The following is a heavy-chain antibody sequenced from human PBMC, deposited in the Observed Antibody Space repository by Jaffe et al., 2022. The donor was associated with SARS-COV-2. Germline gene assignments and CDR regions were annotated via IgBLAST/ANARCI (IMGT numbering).Heavy chain of an antibody. D-gene: IGHD4-4*01. CDR1: GFTFSSYS. CDR2: ISSSSSYI. J-gene: IGHJ6*02. CDR3: ARAINSADYTRFFYGMDV. Sequence: EVQLVESGGGLVKPGGSLRLSCAASGFTFSSYSMNWVRQAPGKGLEWVSSISSSSSYIYYADSVKGRFTISRDNAKNSLYLQMNSLRAEDTAVYYCARAINSADYTRFFYGMDVWGQGTTVTVSS. V-gene: IGHV3-21*01.